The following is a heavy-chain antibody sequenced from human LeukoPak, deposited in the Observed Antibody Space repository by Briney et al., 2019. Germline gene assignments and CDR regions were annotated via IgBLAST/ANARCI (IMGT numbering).Heavy chain of an antibody. Sequence: GGSLRLSCVGSGFTFRSHAMSWVRQAPEKGLEFVSGIYENGGTTYYADSVKGRFSISRDNSKNTLYLQMNSLRAEDTAVYYCARASWSGFDYWGQGTLVTVSS. D-gene: IGHD6-13*01. CDR2: IYENGGTT. J-gene: IGHJ4*02. V-gene: IGHV3-23*01. CDR1: GFTFRSHA. CDR3: ARASWSGFDY.